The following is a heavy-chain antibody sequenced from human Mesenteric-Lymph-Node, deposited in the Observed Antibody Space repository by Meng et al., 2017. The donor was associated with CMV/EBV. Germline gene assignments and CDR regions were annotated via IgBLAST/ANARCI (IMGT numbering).Heavy chain of an antibody. CDR1: GFTFSSYW. J-gene: IGHJ6*02. V-gene: IGHV3-21*01. D-gene: IGHD5-12*01. CDR2: ISSSSSYI. Sequence: GGSLRLSCAASGFTFSSYWMHWVRQGPGKGLVWVSSISSSSSYIYYADSVKGRFTISRDNAKNSLFLQMNSLRAEDTAIYYCARVLYTGYEFYYYYGMDVWGQGTTVTVSS. CDR3: ARVLYTGYEFYYYYGMDV.